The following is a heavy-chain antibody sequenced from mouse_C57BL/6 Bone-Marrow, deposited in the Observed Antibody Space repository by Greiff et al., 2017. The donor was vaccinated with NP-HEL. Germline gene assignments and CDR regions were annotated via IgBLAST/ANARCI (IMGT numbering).Heavy chain of an antibody. V-gene: IGHV7-3*01. CDR2: IRPKANGSTT. CDR3: ARSYYSNYEVDYEG. Sequence: EVQVVESGGGLVQPGGSLSLSCAASGFTFTDYYMRWVRQPPGQALEWLGFIRPKANGSTTEYSASVKGRFTISTANSPSFLYLKLIALRAAASATYESARSYYSNYEVDYEGWGKGITLSVAT. J-gene: IGHJ2*01. D-gene: IGHD2-5*01. CDR1: GFTFTDYY.